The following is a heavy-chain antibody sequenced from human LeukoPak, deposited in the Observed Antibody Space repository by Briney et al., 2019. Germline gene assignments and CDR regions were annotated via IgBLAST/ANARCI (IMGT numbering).Heavy chain of an antibody. V-gene: IGHV3-48*03. J-gene: IGHJ4*02. CDR2: ISSSDNTR. D-gene: IGHD6-19*01. Sequence: PGGSLRLSCAASGFTFSSYEMNWVRQAPGKGLEWVSYISSSDNTRTYADSVKGRFTISRDNAKNSLSLEMNSLRAEDTAVYYCAREIVSAVAGNFDYWGQGTLVTVSS. CDR1: GFTFSSYE. CDR3: AREIVSAVAGNFDY.